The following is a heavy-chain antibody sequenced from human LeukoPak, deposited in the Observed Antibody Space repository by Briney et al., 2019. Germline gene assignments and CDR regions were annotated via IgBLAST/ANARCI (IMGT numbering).Heavy chain of an antibody. Sequence: ASVKVSCKASGYTFTSYAMHWVRQAPGQRLEWMGWINAGNGNTEYSQKFQGRVTITRDTSASTAYMELSSLRSEDTAVYYCARGRLSSGWELDYWGQGTLVTVSS. J-gene: IGHJ4*02. CDR1: GYTFTSYA. D-gene: IGHD6-19*01. V-gene: IGHV1-3*01. CDR2: INAGNGNT. CDR3: ARGRLSSGWELDY.